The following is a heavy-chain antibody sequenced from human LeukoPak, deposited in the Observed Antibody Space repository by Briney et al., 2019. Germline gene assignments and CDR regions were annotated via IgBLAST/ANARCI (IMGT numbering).Heavy chain of an antibody. V-gene: IGHV1-46*01. CDR2: INPNGGRT. CDR1: ENTFTNYY. Sequence: GASVKVSCKASENTFTNYYMHWVRQAPGQGLEWLGLINPNGGRTSYAQNFQGRVTMTRDTSTATVYLELSSLRSEDTAVYYCARDMSTRVTPISYAIDVWGQGTMVTVSS. J-gene: IGHJ3*01. CDR3: ARDMSTRVTPISYAIDV. D-gene: IGHD4-23*01.